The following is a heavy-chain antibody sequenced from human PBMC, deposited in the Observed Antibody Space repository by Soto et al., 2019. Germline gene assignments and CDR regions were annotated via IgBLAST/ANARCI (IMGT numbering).Heavy chain of an antibody. CDR1: GFTFSSYS. Sequence: EVQLVESGGGLVKPGGSLRLSCAASGFTFSSYSMNWVRQAPGKGLERVSSIGSSSNYIYYADSAKGRFTISRDNAKNSMYLQMNSLRAEDTAVYYCARKGYGDYGGMDVWGQGTTVTVSS. D-gene: IGHD4-17*01. CDR3: ARKGYGDYGGMDV. V-gene: IGHV3-21*01. CDR2: IGSSSNYI. J-gene: IGHJ6*02.